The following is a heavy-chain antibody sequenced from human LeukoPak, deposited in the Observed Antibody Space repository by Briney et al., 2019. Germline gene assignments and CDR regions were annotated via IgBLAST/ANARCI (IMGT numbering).Heavy chain of an antibody. CDR3: ARGRYSGYEIQLLLDY. CDR1: GFTFSSYG. D-gene: IGHD5-12*01. J-gene: IGHJ4*02. Sequence: GGSLRLSCAASGFTFSSYGMHWVRQAPGKGLEWVAVISYDGSNKYYADSVKGRFTISRDNSKNTLYLQMNSLRAEDTAVYYCARGRYSGYEIQLLLDYWGQGTLVTVSS. V-gene: IGHV3-30*03. CDR2: ISYDGSNK.